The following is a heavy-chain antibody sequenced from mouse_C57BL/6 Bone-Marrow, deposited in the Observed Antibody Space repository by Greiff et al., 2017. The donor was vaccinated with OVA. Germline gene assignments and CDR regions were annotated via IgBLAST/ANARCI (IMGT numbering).Heavy chain of an antibody. CDR1: GFTFSDAW. D-gene: IGHD2-2*01. J-gene: IGHJ3*01. V-gene: IGHV6-6*01. CDR3: SRPGGYGWFAY. Sequence: EVKVEESGGGLVQPGGSMKLSCAASGFTFSDAWMDWVRQSPEKGLEWVAEIRNKANNHATYYAESVKGRFTISRDDSTSSVYLQMNSLRAEDTGIYYCSRPGGYGWFAYWGQGTLVTVSA. CDR2: IRNKANNHAT.